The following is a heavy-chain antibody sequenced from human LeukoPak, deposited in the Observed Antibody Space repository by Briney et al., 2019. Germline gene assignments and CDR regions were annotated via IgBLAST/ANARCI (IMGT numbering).Heavy chain of an antibody. CDR1: GYSISAYSISAGSY. CDR2: IYYSGST. CDR3: ARSDCSGGSCYINFDY. D-gene: IGHD2-15*01. V-gene: IGHV4-61*08. Sequence: SETLSLTCAVSGYSISAYSISAGSYWSWIRQPPGKGLEWIGYIYYSGSTNYNPSLKSRVTISIDTSKNQFSLKLISVTAADTAVYYCARSDCSGGSCYINFDYWGQGTLVTVSS. J-gene: IGHJ4*02.